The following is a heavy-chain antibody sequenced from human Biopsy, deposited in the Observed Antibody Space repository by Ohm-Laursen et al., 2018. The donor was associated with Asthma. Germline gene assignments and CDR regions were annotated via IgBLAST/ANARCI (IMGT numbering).Heavy chain of an antibody. J-gene: IGHJ4*02. CDR3: ARAGALIVGATMGY. CDR2: INPSGGST. V-gene: IGHV1-46*01. CDR1: GYTFTSYY. Sequence: ATVKISCKPSGYTFTSYYMHWVRQAPGQGLEWMGIINPSGGSTSYAQKFQGRVTMTRDTSTSTVYMELSSLRSEDTAVYYCARAGALIVGATMGYWGQGTLVTVSS. D-gene: IGHD1-26*01.